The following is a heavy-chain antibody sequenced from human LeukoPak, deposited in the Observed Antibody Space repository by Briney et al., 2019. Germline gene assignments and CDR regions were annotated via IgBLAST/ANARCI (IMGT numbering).Heavy chain of an antibody. D-gene: IGHD3-16*01. V-gene: IGHV4-59*08. CDR2: IYYSGST. Sequence: SETLSLTCTVSGGSIGSYYWSWIRQPPGKGLEWIGCIYYSGSTNYNPSLKSRVTISVDTSKNQFSLKLSSVTAADTAVYYCARGGTSFDYWGQGTLVTVSS. J-gene: IGHJ4*02. CDR3: ARGGTSFDY. CDR1: GGSIGSYY.